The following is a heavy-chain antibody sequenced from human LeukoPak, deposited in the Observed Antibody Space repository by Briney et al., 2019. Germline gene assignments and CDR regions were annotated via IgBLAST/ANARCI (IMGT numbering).Heavy chain of an antibody. J-gene: IGHJ1*01. D-gene: IGHD3-22*01. V-gene: IGHV3-23*01. CDR2: ISGSGGGT. CDR3: SKDLSEGDYYVSSGFSN. CDR1: GFTFSSYA. Sequence: PGGSLGLSCAASGFTFSSYAMSWVRQAPGKGLEWVSAISGSGGGTYYADSVKGRFTISRDNSKNTLYLQMNSLRAEDTAVYYCSKDLSEGDYYVSSGFSNWGQGAL.